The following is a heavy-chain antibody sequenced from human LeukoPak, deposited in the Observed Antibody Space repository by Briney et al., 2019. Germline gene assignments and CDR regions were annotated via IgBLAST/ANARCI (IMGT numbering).Heavy chain of an antibody. D-gene: IGHD3-3*01. J-gene: IGHJ4*02. CDR1: GFTFSSSW. CDR3: AKAWSGWSGYLDY. V-gene: IGHV3-7*01. CDR2: IKQDGSEK. Sequence: PGGSLRLSCAASGFTFSSSWMSWVRQAPGKRLEWVANIKQDGSEKYYVDSVKGRFTISRDNSKNTLYLQMNSLRAEDTAVYYCAKAWSGWSGYLDYWGQGTLVTVSS.